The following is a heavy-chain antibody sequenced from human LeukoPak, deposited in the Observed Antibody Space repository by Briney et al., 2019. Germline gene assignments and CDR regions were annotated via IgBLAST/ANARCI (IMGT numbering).Heavy chain of an antibody. J-gene: IGHJ5*02. Sequence: SETLSLTCAVSGVSLSGYYWGWIRQTPGKGLEWIGEINHSGRTNYNPSLKGRVTISADTSKNQFSLELRSVTAADTAVYYCARASSGWYNWFDPWGQGTLVTVSS. V-gene: IGHV4-34*01. CDR2: INHSGRT. CDR1: GVSLSGYY. D-gene: IGHD6-19*01. CDR3: ARASSGWYNWFDP.